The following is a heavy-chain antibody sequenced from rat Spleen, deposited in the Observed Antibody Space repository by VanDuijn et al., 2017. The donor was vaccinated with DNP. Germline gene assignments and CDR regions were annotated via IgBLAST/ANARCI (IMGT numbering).Heavy chain of an antibody. D-gene: IGHD1-4*01. CDR3: ASPPGYNPPYAQYS. CDR2: VNSAGTT. V-gene: IGHV3-3*01. Sequence: EVQLQESGPGLVKPSQSLSLTCSVTGYSITSSYRWNWIRKFPGNKLEWMGSVNSAGTTNYNPSLKSRISITRDTSKNQLFLQVNSVTTEDTATYYCASPPGYNPPYAQYSWGQGTPVTVSS. J-gene: IGHJ4*01. CDR1: GYSITSSYR.